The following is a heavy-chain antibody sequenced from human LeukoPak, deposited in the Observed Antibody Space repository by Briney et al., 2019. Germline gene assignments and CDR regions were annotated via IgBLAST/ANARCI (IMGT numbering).Heavy chain of an antibody. Sequence: SETLSLTCTVSGGSISSGNYYWTWLRQPAGKGLEWIGRIYSSGSTSNNPSLKSRVSISVDTSKNQLSLKLNSVTAADTAVYYCARARRYCDGDCSSGVYWYFDLWGRGTLVTVSS. CDR2: IYSSGST. J-gene: IGHJ2*01. CDR3: ARARRYCDGDCSSGVYWYFDL. V-gene: IGHV4-61*02. CDR1: GGSISSGNYY. D-gene: IGHD2-21*02.